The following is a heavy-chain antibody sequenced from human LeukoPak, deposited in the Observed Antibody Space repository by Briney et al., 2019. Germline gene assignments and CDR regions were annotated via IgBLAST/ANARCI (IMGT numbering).Heavy chain of an antibody. CDR2: IYHSGST. CDR3: ARGDSGSYYGPYYFDY. D-gene: IGHD1-26*01. J-gene: IGHJ4*02. CDR1: GGSISSGGYS. V-gene: IGHV4-30-2*01. Sequence: NPSETLSLTCAVSGGSISSGGYSWSWIRQPPGKGLEWIGYIYHSGSTYYNPSLKSRVTISVDRSKNQFSLKLSSVTAADTAVYYCARGDSGSYYGPYYFDYWGQGTLVTVSS.